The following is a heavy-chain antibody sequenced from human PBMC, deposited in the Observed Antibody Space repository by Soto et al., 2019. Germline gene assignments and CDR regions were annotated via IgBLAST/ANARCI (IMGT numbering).Heavy chain of an antibody. D-gene: IGHD3-10*01. J-gene: IGHJ4*02. CDR1: GYTFTSYG. Sequence: ASVKVSCKASGYTFTSYGISWVRQAPGQGLEWMGWISAYNGNTNYAQKLQGRVTMTTDTSTSTAYMELRSLRSDDTAVYYCARYATITMVRRVISNFDFWGEAIQVTVTS. CDR3: ARYATITMVRRVISNFDF. V-gene: IGHV1-18*04. CDR2: ISAYNGNT.